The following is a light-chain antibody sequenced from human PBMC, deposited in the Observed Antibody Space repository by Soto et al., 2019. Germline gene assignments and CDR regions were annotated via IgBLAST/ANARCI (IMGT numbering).Light chain of an antibody. CDR1: QSVSSSY. V-gene: IGKV3-20*01. CDR2: GAS. J-gene: IGKJ1*01. CDR3: QQYFSSPRT. Sequence: EIVLTQSPGTLALSPGERATLSCRASQSVSSSYLAWYQQKPGQAPRLLIYGASSRATGLPDRFSGSGSGTDFTLTISRLEDEAFAGYYCQQYFSSPRTCGQGTKGEI.